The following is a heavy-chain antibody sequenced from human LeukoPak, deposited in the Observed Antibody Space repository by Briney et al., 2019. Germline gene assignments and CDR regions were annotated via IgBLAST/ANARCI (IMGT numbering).Heavy chain of an antibody. CDR2: ISYDGSNK. J-gene: IGHJ4*02. D-gene: IGHD4-17*01. Sequence: GGSLRLSCAASGFTFNNYPMHWVRQAPGKGLEWVAVISYDGSNKYYADSVKGRFTISRDNSKNTLYLQMNSLRAEDTAVYYCAKGDYGDPLGVAYDYWGQGTLVTVSS. CDR3: AKGDYGDPLGVAYDY. CDR1: GFTFNNYP. V-gene: IGHV3-30-3*01.